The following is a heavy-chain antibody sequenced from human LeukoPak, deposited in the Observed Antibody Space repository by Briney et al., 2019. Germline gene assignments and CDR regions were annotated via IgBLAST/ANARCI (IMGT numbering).Heavy chain of an antibody. V-gene: IGHV4-39*01. J-gene: IGHJ4*02. CDR2: IYYSGST. CDR1: GGSISSSSYY. Sequence: SETLSLTCTVSGGSISSSSYYWGWIRQPPGKGLEWIGSIYYSGSTYYNPSLKSRVTISVDTSKNQSSLKLSSVTAADTAVYYCARLYGSGLGALDYWGQGTLVTVSS. D-gene: IGHD3-10*01. CDR3: ARLYGSGLGALDY.